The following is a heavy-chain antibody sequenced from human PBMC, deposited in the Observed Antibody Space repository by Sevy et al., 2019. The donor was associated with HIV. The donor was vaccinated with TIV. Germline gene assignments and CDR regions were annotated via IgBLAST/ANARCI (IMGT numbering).Heavy chain of an antibody. CDR2: IKRDGSER. CDR3: ARDCSSASCLWGLDV. J-gene: IGHJ6*02. D-gene: IGHD2-2*01. Sequence: GGSLRLPCAASGFSFSNYWMSWVRQAPGKGLEWVANIKRDGSERYYVASVKGRFTISRDNAKTSLYLQMHSLRAEDTAVYYCARDCSSASCLWGLDVWGQGTTVTVSS. V-gene: IGHV3-7*03. CDR1: GFSFSNYW.